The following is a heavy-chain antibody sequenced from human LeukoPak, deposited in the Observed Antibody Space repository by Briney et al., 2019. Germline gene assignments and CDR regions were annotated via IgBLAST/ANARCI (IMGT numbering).Heavy chain of an antibody. CDR2: IYHSGST. CDR3: ARTPRIFAFDI. J-gene: IGHJ3*02. Sequence: SETLSLTCAVSGGSISSGGYSWSWIRQPTGKGLEWIGYIYHSGSTYYNPSLKSRVTISVDRSKNQFSLKLSSVTAADTAVYYCARTPRIFAFDIWGQGTMVTVSS. V-gene: IGHV4-30-2*01. D-gene: IGHD3-9*01. CDR1: GGSISSGGYS.